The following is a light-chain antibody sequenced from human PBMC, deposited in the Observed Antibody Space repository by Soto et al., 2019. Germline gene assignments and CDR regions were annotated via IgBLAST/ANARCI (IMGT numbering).Light chain of an antibody. Sequence: QSVLTQPPSVSGAPGQRVTISCTGSSSNIGAGYDVHWYQQLPGTAPKLLIYGNSNRPSGVPDRFSGSKSGTSASLAITELQAEDEADYYCQSYDSSLSGWNFFGTGTKVTVL. V-gene: IGLV1-40*01. J-gene: IGLJ1*01. CDR1: SSNIGAGYD. CDR3: QSYDSSLSGWNF. CDR2: GNS.